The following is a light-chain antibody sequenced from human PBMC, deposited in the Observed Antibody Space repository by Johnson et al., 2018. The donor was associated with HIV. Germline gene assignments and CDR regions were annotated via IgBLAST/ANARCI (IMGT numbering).Light chain of an antibody. J-gene: IGLJ1*01. Sequence: QSVLTQPPSVSAAPGQKVTISCSGSYSNIGNNYVSWYQQVPGAAHKLLIYENNKRPSGIPDRFSGSKSGTSATLGITGLQTGDEADYYCGTWDSSLSAGGVFGTGTKVTVL. CDR2: ENN. CDR1: YSNIGNNY. CDR3: GTWDSSLSAGGV. V-gene: IGLV1-51*02.